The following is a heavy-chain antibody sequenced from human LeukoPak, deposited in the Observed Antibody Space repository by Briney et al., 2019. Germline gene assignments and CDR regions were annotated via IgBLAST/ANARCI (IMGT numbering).Heavy chain of an antibody. CDR3: ARDRGGSYYRFYFDY. V-gene: IGHV4-59*01. J-gene: IGHJ4*02. CDR1: GGSISSYY. CDR2: IYYSGST. Sequence: PSETLSLTCTVSGGSISSYYWSWIRQPPGKGLEWIGYIYYSGSTNYNPSLKSRVTISVDTSKNQFSLKLSSVTAADTAVYYCARDRGGSYYRFYFDYWGQGTLVTVSS. D-gene: IGHD1-26*01.